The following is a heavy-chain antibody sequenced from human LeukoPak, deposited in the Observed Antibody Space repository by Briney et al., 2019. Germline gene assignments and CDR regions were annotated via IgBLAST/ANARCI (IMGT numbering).Heavy chain of an antibody. D-gene: IGHD3-22*01. J-gene: IGHJ4*02. CDR2: IIPIFGTA. Sequence: ASVKVSCKASGGTFSSYAISWVRQAPGQGLEWMGGIIPIFGTANYAQKFQGRVTITTDESTSTAYMELSSLRSEDTAVYYCATPYYYDSSGYAGDGYFDYWGQGTLVTVSS. CDR3: ATPYYYDSSGYAGDGYFDY. CDR1: GGTFSSYA. V-gene: IGHV1-69*05.